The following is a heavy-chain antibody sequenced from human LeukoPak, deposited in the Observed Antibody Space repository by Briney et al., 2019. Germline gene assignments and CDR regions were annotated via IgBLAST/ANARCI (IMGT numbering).Heavy chain of an antibody. J-gene: IGHJ5*02. CDR1: GFTFSSYA. CDR2: ISYDGSNK. CDR3: ARGSDWHFDP. D-gene: IGHD6-19*01. Sequence: PGRSLRLSCAASGFTFSSYAMHWVRQAPGKGLEWVAVISYDGSNKYYADSVKGRFTISRDNAKNSLYLQMNSLRAEDTAVYYCARGSDWHFDPWGQGTLVTVSS. V-gene: IGHV3-30*04.